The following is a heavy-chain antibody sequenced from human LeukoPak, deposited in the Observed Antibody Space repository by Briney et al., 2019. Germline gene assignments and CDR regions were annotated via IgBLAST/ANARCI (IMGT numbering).Heavy chain of an antibody. CDR2: ISSDGSIT. CDR1: GFTFSTSW. J-gene: IGHJ4*02. V-gene: IGHV3-74*01. CDR3: ASALRGVITN. D-gene: IGHD3-10*01. Sequence: GGSLRLSCAASGFTFSTSWMHWVRQAPGKGLVWVSRISSDGSITDYADCVKGRFTISRDNAKNTPYLQMNSLRAEDTAVYYCASALRGVITNWGQGTLVTVSS.